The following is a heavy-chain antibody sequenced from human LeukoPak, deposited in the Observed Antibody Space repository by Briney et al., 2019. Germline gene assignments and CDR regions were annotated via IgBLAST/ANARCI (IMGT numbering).Heavy chain of an antibody. Sequence: SETLSLTCTVSGDSLSSVYGGWIRQSPGEGLEWVGYIYYKGRTNYNPSLKSRVTMSVATSKRQFSLNLSCLTAADTAVYYCARGGNWNDDFDYWGQGTLVSVSS. J-gene: IGHJ4*02. CDR2: IYYKGRT. CDR1: GDSLSSVY. D-gene: IGHD1-20*01. V-gene: IGHV4-59*08. CDR3: ARGGNWNDDFDY.